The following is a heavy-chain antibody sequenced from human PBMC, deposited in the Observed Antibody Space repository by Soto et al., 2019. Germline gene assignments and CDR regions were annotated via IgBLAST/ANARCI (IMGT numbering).Heavy chain of an antibody. D-gene: IGHD3-22*01. CDR1: GYSFTSYW. CDR3: ARLPYYDSSGYSDFDY. J-gene: IGHJ4*02. Sequence: PGESLKISCQGSGYSFTSYWISWVRQVPGKGLEWMGRIDPSDSYTNYSPSFQGHVTISADKSISTAYLQWSSLKASDTAMYYCARLPYYDSSGYSDFDYWGQGTLVTVSS. CDR2: IDPSDSYT. V-gene: IGHV5-10-1*01.